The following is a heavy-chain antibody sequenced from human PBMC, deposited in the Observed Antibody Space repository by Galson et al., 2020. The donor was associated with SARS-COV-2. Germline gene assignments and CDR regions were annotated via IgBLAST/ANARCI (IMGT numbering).Heavy chain of an antibody. V-gene: IGHV3-9*01. CDR1: GFTFDDYA. CDR2: ISWNSGSI. J-gene: IGHJ6*02. CDR3: AKDRRTERWLQPYYYYYGMDV. Sequence: SLKISCAASGFTFDDYAMHWVRQAPGKGLEWVSGISWNSGSIGYADSVKGRFTISRDNAKNSLYLQMNSLRAEDTALYYCAKDRRTERWLQPYYYYYGMDVWGQGTTVTVSS. D-gene: IGHD5-12*01.